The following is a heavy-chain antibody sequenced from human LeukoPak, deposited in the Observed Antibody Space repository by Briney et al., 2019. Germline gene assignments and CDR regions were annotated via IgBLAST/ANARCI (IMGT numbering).Heavy chain of an antibody. D-gene: IGHD1-14*01. CDR1: GYSFTGYY. CDR2: INLNSGDT. V-gene: IGHV1-2*02. Sequence: ASVKVSCKPSGYSFTGYYMHWMRQAPGQGLEWMGWINLNSGDTNYAEKFQGRVTMTRDTSNSTAYVELSRLRYDDTAVYYCASWAGGNAPVASFDYWGQGTLVTVSS. J-gene: IGHJ4*02. CDR3: ASWAGGNAPVASFDY.